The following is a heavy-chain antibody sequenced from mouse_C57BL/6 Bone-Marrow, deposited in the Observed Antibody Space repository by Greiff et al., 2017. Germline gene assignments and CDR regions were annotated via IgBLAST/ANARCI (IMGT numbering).Heavy chain of an antibody. CDR2: ISDGGSYT. Sequence: EVKLMESGGGLVKPGGSLKLSCAASGFTFSSYAMSWVRQTPEKRLEWVATISDGGSYTYYPDNVKGRFTISRDNAKNNLYLQMSHPKSEDTAMYYCAREGIYYDYDGGYYYAMDYWGQGTSVTVSS. V-gene: IGHV5-4*01. J-gene: IGHJ4*01. CDR1: GFTFSSYA. D-gene: IGHD2-4*01. CDR3: AREGIYYDYDGGYYYAMDY.